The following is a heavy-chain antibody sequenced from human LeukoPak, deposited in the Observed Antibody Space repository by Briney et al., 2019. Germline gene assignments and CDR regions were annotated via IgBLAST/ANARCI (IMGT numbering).Heavy chain of an antibody. CDR3: ASRVDDPFDI. V-gene: IGHV3-48*04. J-gene: IGHJ3*02. Sequence: PGGSLRLSCAASGFTFSSYSMNWVRQAPGKGLEWVSYISSSSSTIYYADSVKGRFTISRDNAKNSLYLQMNSLRAEDTAVYYCASRVDDPFDIWGQGTMVTVSS. CDR2: ISSSSSTI. CDR1: GFTFSSYS.